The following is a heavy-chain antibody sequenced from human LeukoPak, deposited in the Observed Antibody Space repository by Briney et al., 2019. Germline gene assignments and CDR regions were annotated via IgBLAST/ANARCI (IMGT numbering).Heavy chain of an antibody. CDR3: ARGSPKYDFWSGHDAFDX. CDR1: GYTFTGYY. D-gene: IGHD3-3*01. V-gene: IGHV1-2*02. J-gene: IGHJ3*02. Sequence: GASVKVSCKASGYTFTGYYMHWVRQAPGQGLEWMGWINPNSGGTNYAQKFQGRVTMTRDTSISTAYMELSRLRSDDTAVYYCARGSPKYDFWSGHDAFDXXXQGTMVTVSS. CDR2: INPNSGGT.